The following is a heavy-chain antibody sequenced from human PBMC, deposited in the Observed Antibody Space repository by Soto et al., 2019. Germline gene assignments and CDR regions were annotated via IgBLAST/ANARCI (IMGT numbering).Heavy chain of an antibody. CDR1: GGSISSYY. D-gene: IGHD2-15*01. Sequence: SETLSLTCTVSGGSISSYYWSWIRQPPGKGLEWIGYIYYSGSTNYNPSLKSRVTISVDTSKNQFSLKLSSVTAADTAVYYCASDHCSGGSCPDAFDIWGQGTMVTVSS. J-gene: IGHJ3*02. CDR3: ASDHCSGGSCPDAFDI. CDR2: IYYSGST. V-gene: IGHV4-59*08.